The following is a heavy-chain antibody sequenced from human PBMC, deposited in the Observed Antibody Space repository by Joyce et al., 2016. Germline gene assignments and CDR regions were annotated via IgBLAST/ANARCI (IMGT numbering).Heavy chain of an antibody. V-gene: IGHV4-39*07. D-gene: IGHD3-22*01. CDR2: RHEATTT. Sequence: QVQLQESGPGLVKPSETLSLTCTVSGDSINNGDYYWAWLRQPPGKGLEWIESRHEATTTYYNPSLKSRMFMAVDTSKNQFSLKVDSGTAADTAVYYCARDFSMIIDVFELWGLGTLVTVSS. J-gene: IGHJ3*01. CDR1: GDSINNGDYY. CDR3: ARDFSMIIDVFEL.